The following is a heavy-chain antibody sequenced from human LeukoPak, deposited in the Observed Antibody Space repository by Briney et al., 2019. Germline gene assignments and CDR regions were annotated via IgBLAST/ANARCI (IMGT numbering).Heavy chain of an antibody. V-gene: IGHV3-7*01. J-gene: IGHJ4*02. CDR1: GFTFSNYW. CDR2: IKEDGSRI. D-gene: IGHD6-19*01. CDR3: VGSSGWLFDY. Sequence: GGSLRLSCAGTGFTFSNYWMNWVRQAPGKGLEWVANIKEDGSRINYVDSVKGRFTISRDNAKNSVHLQMDNLRAEDTAVYYCVGSSGWLFDYWGQGILVAVSS.